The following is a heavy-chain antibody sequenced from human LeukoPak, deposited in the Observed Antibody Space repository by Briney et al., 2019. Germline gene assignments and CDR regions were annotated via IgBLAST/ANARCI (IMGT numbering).Heavy chain of an antibody. CDR2: INPNSGGT. V-gene: IGHV1-2*02. D-gene: IGHD3-10*01. CDR3: ARREYYGSGESYNWFDP. CDR1: GYTFTGYY. J-gene: IGHJ5*02. Sequence: ASVKVSCKASGYTFTGYYMRWVRQAPGQGLEWMGWINPNSGGTNYAQKFQGRVTMTRDTSISTAYMELSRLRSDDTAVYYCARREYYGSGESYNWFDPWGQGTLVTVSS.